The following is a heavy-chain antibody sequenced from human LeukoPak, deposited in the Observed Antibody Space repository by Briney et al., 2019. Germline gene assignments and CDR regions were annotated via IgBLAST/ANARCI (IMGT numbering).Heavy chain of an antibody. Sequence: GASVKVSRKASGGTFSSYAISWVRQAPGQGLEWMGRIIPILGIANYAQKFQGRVTITADKSTSTAYMELSSLRSEDTAVYYCARGGCYGDYGSSVGYRGQGTLVTVSS. V-gene: IGHV1-69*04. CDR1: GGTFSSYA. D-gene: IGHD4-17*01. CDR2: IIPILGIA. CDR3: ARGGCYGDYGSSVGY. J-gene: IGHJ4*02.